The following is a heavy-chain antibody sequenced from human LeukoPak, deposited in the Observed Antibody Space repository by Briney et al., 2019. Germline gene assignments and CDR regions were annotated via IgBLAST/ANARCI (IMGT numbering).Heavy chain of an antibody. CDR2: ISSSSSYI. Sequence: GGSLRLSCAASGFTFSSYSMNWVRQAPGKGLEWVSSISSSSSYIYYADSVKGRFTISRDNAKNSLYLQMNSLRAEDTAVYYCARDQLGSGYFDFDYWGQGTLVTVSS. J-gene: IGHJ4*02. V-gene: IGHV3-21*01. CDR1: GFTFSSYS. CDR3: ARDQLGSGYFDFDY. D-gene: IGHD3-22*01.